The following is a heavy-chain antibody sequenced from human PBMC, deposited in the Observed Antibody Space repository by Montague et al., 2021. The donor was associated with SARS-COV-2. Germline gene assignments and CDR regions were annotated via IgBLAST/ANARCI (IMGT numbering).Heavy chain of an antibody. V-gene: IGHV4-59*01. CDR2: MYYSGST. Sequence: SETLSFTCIVSGGSTNYYYWSWIRQSPGKGLEWIGYMYYSGSTNYNPSLKSRVTMSIDRSKNQFSLKLRSVTAADTAVYYCARVARYCTNGVCQTYYYYGLDVWGQGTTVTVSS. CDR3: ARVARYCTNGVCQTYYYYGLDV. J-gene: IGHJ6*02. D-gene: IGHD2-8*01. CDR1: GGSTNYYY.